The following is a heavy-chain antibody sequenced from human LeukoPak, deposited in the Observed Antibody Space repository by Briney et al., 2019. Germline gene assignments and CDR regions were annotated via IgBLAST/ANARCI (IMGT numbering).Heavy chain of an antibody. V-gene: IGHV1-24*01. D-gene: IGHD5-18*01. CDR3: ATGYLSQKDY. CDR2: FDPEDGET. Sequence: ASVKVSCKVSGDTLTEFAMHWVRQAPGKGLEWMGGFDPEDGETIYAQKFQGRVTMTEDTSTDTAYMELSSLRSEDTAVYYCATGYLSQKDYWGQGTLVTVSS. J-gene: IGHJ4*02. CDR1: GDTLTEFA.